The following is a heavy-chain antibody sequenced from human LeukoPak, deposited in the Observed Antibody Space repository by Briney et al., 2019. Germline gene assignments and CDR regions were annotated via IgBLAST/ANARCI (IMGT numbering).Heavy chain of an antibody. V-gene: IGHV4-59*12. CDR1: GFTFSSYA. J-gene: IGHJ1*01. CDR2: ISDSGNT. D-gene: IGHD3-22*01. CDR3: AREAYDSSGHRYFQH. Sequence: GSLRLSCAASGFTFSSYAMSWVRQAPGKGLEWIGYISDSGNTNYNPSLKSRVSMSVDTSKNRFSLKLSSVTAADTAVYYCAREAYDSSGHRYFQHWGQGTLVTVSS.